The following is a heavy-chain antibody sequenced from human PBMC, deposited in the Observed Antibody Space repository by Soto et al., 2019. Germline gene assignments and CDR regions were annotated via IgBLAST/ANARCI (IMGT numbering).Heavy chain of an antibody. V-gene: IGHV1-69*01. CDR1: GGTFSSYA. Sequence: QVQLVQSGAEVKKPGSSVKVSCKASGGTFSSYAISWVRQAPGQGLEWMGGIIPIFGTANYAQKFQGRVTITADESTSTAYMELSSLRSEDTAVYYWARPPMVRGGRHGFYYYGMDVWGQGTTVTVSS. CDR3: ARPPMVRGGRHGFYYYGMDV. CDR2: IIPIFGTA. D-gene: IGHD3-10*01. J-gene: IGHJ6*02.